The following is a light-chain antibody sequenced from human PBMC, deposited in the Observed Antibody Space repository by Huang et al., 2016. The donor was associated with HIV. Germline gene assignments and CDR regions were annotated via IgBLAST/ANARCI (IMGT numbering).Light chain of an antibody. V-gene: IGKV3-15*01. CDR2: GAS. CDR1: QSVSSN. J-gene: IGKJ3*01. CDR3: QQHNNWRRT. Sequence: IVMTQSPATLSLSQGERATLSCRASQSVSSNLAWYQQKSGHGPRFLIYGASNRATGITARFSGSGSGTAFTLTISSLQSEEFAVYYCQQHNNWRRTFGQGTKVDIK.